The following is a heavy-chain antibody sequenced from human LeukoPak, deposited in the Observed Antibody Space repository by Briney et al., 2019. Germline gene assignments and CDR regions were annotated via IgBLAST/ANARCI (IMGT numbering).Heavy chain of an antibody. CDR2: IIPIRGIA. V-gene: IGHV1-69*04. J-gene: IGHJ4*02. D-gene: IGHD6-6*01. CDR1: GGTFSSYA. Sequence: ASVKVSCKASGGTFSSYAISWVRQAPGQGLEWMGRIIPIRGIANYAQKFQGRVTITADKSTSTAYMELRSLRSDDTAVYYCARDGQYSSSSGYWGQGTLVTVSS. CDR3: ARDGQYSSSSGY.